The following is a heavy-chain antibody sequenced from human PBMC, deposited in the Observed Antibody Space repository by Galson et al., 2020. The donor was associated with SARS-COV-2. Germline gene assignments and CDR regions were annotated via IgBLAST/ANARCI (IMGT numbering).Heavy chain of an antibody. V-gene: IGHV3-23*01. CDR2: ISGSGGST. CDR3: AKYPYYDFWSGYSRY. D-gene: IGHD3-3*01. CDR1: GFTFSSYA. J-gene: IGHJ4*02. Sequence: GGSLRLSCAASGFTFSSYAMSWVRQAPGKGLEWVSAISGSGGSTYYADSVNGRFTISRDNSKNTLYLQMNSLRAEDTAVYYCAKYPYYDFWSGYSRYWGQGTLVTVSS.